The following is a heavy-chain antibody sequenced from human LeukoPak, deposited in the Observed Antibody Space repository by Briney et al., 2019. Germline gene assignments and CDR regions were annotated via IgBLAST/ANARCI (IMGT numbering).Heavy chain of an antibody. CDR1: GFTFSSYG. J-gene: IGHJ3*02. Sequence: QPGRSLRLSCAASGFTFSSYGMHWVRQAPGKGLEWVAVISYDGSNKYYADSVKGRFTISRDNAKNSLYLQMNSLRAEDTAVYYCAREYLRSEDAFDIWGQGTMVTVSS. CDR2: ISYDGSNK. CDR3: AREYLRSEDAFDI. V-gene: IGHV3-30*03.